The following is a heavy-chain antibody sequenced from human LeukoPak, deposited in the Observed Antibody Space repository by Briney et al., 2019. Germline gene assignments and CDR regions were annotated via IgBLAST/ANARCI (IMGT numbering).Heavy chain of an antibody. CDR2: IIPSAGRT. D-gene: IGHD4-17*01. Sequence: ASVKVSCKASGYTFTNYYIHWVRQAPGRGLEWMGIIIPSAGRTNYAQKFQGRVTMTRDTSTSTVYMELSSLRSEDTAVYYCAIGFYGDYDPVGVAWFDPWGQGTLVTVSS. J-gene: IGHJ5*02. CDR1: GYTFTNYY. CDR3: AIGFYGDYDPVGVAWFDP. V-gene: IGHV1-46*01.